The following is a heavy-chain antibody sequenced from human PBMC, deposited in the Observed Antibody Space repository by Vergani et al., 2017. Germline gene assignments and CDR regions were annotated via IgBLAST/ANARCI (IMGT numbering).Heavy chain of an antibody. CDR1: GGSISSGDYY. V-gene: IGHV4-30-4*01. D-gene: IGHD3-22*01. Sequence: QVQLQESGPGLVKPSQTLSLTCTVSGGSISSGDYYWWSIRQPRGEGLEWFGYIYYSGNTYYNPSLKSRVTISVDTSNNQFSLKLSSVTAPGTAVYYCARVRRDDSSRYYYFYGMDVWGQGTTVTVSS. J-gene: IGHJ6*02. CDR3: ARVRRDDSSRYYYFYGMDV. CDR2: IYYSGNT.